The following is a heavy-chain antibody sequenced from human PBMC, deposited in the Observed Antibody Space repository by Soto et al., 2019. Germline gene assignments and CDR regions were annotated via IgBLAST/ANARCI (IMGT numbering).Heavy chain of an antibody. Sequence: SETLSLTCAVYGGSFSGYYWSWIRQPPGKGLEWIGEINHSGSTNYNPSLKSRVTISVDTSKNQFSLKLSSVTAADTAVYYCAREQLAMTDYWGQGTLVTVSS. CDR1: GGSFSGYY. CDR2: INHSGST. J-gene: IGHJ4*02. V-gene: IGHV4-34*01. D-gene: IGHD6-6*01. CDR3: AREQLAMTDY.